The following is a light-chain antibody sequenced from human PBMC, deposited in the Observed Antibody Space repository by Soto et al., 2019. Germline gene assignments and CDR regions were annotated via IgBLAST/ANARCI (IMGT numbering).Light chain of an antibody. Sequence: AIRMTQSPSSLSASTGDSVTITCRASQGISSYLAWYQQKPGKAPKLLIYAASTLQSGVPSRFSGSGSGTDFTLIISCLQPEDFATYYCQQYYSYPWTFGQGTKVHIK. CDR1: QGISSY. V-gene: IGKV1-8*01. J-gene: IGKJ1*01. CDR2: AAS. CDR3: QQYYSYPWT.